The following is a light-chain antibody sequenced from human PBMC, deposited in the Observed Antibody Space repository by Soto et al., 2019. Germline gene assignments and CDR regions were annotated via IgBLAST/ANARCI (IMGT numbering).Light chain of an antibody. CDR1: SSDIGRYNY. CDR3: CSYTSSDTMI. Sequence: QSVLTQPASVSGSPGQSITISCTGTSSDIGRYNYVSWYQHSPGKAPKLIIYDVSDRPSGVSNLFSGSKACTTASLTSSGLQAEAEADDYCCSYTSSDTMIFGGGTQLTVL. CDR2: DVS. J-gene: IGLJ2*01. V-gene: IGLV2-14*03.